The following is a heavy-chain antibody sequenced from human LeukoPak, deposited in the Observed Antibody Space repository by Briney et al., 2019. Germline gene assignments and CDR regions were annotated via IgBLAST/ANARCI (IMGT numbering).Heavy chain of an antibody. J-gene: IGHJ6*02. D-gene: IGHD3-3*01. CDR2: IIPIFGTA. V-gene: IGHV1-69*13. CDR1: GGTFSSYA. Sequence: ASVKVSCKASGGTFSSYAIGWVRQAPGQGLEWMGGIIPIFGTANYAQKFQGRVTITADESTSTAYMELSSLRSEDTAVYYCAGGVVMDVLGYGMDVWGQGTTVTVSS. CDR3: AGGVVMDVLGYGMDV.